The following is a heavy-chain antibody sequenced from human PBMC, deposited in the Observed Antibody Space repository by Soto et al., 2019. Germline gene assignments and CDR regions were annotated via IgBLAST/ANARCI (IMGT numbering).Heavy chain of an antibody. CDR2: IYPGDSDT. D-gene: IGHD2-8*01. J-gene: IGHJ4*02. V-gene: IGHV5-51*01. CDR3: ARLNRYCTNGVCYSAFDY. Sequence: GESLKISCKGSGYSFTSYWIGWVRQMPGKGLEWMGIIYPGDSDTRYSPSFQGQVTISADKSISTAYLQWSSLKASDTAMYYCARLNRYCTNGVCYSAFDYWGQGTLVTVSS. CDR1: GYSFTSYW.